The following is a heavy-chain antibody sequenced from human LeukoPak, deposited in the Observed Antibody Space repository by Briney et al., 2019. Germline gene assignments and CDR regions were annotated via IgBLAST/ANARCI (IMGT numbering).Heavy chain of an antibody. V-gene: IGHV3-33*06. CDR2: IWYDGSNQ. CDR1: GFTFSSYG. J-gene: IGHJ4*02. Sequence: GRSLRLSCTASGFTFSSYGMHWVRQAPGKGLEWVGVIWYDGSNQQYADSVKGRFTISRDNSGNTVFLQMNSLRPEDTAVYYCAKGDSSDPFEHWGLGTLVTVSS. D-gene: IGHD3-22*01. CDR3: AKGDSSDPFEH.